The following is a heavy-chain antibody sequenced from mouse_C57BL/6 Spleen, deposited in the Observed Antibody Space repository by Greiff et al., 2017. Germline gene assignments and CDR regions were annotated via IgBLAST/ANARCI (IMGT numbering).Heavy chain of an antibody. V-gene: IGHV10-1*01. D-gene: IGHD4-1*01. CDR3: VRLGRGYFDY. Sequence: GGGLVQPKGSLKLSCAASGFSFNTYAMNWVRQAPGKGLEWVARIRSKSNNYATYYADSVKDRFTISRDDSESMLYLQMNNLKTEDTAMYYCVRLGRGYFDYWGQGTTLTVSS. J-gene: IGHJ2*01. CDR2: IRSKSNNYAT. CDR1: GFSFNTYA.